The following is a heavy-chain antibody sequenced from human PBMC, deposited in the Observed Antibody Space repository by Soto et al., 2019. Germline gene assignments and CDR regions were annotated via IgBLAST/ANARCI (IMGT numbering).Heavy chain of an antibody. J-gene: IGHJ4*02. Sequence: SVKVSCKASGGTFSSYAISWVRQAPGQGLEWMGGIIPIFGTANYAQKFQGRVTITADKSTSTAYMELSSLRSEDTAVYYCAISSRILEWLFPPDYWGQGTLVTVSS. CDR1: GGTFSSYA. CDR2: IIPIFGTA. CDR3: AISSRILEWLFPPDY. D-gene: IGHD3-3*01. V-gene: IGHV1-69*06.